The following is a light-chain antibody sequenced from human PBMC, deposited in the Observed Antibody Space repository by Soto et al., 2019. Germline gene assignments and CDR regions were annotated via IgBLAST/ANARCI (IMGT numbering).Light chain of an antibody. V-gene: IGKV3-20*01. Sequence: EIVLTQSPGTLSLSPGERATLSCRASQSVTSHLAWYQQKPGQAPRLLIYGASSRATGTADRFSGSGSGTDFTLTISRLEPEDFAVYYCQQDARSPLTFGGGTKV. CDR1: QSVTSH. CDR2: GAS. CDR3: QQDARSPLT. J-gene: IGKJ4*01.